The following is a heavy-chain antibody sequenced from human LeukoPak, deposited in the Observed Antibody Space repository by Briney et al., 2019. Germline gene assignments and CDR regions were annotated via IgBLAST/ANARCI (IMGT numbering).Heavy chain of an antibody. J-gene: IGHJ4*02. Sequence: GGSLRLSCAASGFTFSRYWMYWVRQAPGKGLEWVANIKQDGSEKHYVASVKGRFTISRDNAKNSLYLQMNSLRAEDTAVYYCSRDPSCSGGSCRDGYFDYWGQGTLVAVSS. CDR2: IKQDGSEK. V-gene: IGHV3-7*01. D-gene: IGHD2-15*01. CDR3: SRDPSCSGGSCRDGYFDY. CDR1: GFTFSRYW.